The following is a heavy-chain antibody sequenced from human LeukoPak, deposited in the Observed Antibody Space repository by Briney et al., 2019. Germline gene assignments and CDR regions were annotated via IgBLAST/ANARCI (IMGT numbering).Heavy chain of an antibody. CDR2: INPNSGGT. CDR1: GYTFTGYY. CDR3: AAGRGYCGGGSCYGDDAFDI. V-gene: IGHV1-2*02. Sequence: ASVKVSCKASGYTFTGYYMHWVRQAPGRGLEWMGWINPNSGGTNYAQKFQGRVTMTRDTSISTAYMELSRLRSDDTAVYYCAAGRGYCGGGSCYGDDAFDIWGQGTMVTVSS. J-gene: IGHJ3*02. D-gene: IGHD2-15*01.